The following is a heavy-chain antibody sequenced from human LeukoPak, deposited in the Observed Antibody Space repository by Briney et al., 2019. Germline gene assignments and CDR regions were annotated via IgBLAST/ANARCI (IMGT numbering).Heavy chain of an antibody. Sequence: SETLSLTCTVSGGSISSYYWSWIRQPPGKGLEWIGYIYYSGSTNYNPSLKSRVTISVDTSKNQFSLKLSSATAADTAVYYCARASRYYYEDYWGQGTLVTVSS. CDR2: IYYSGST. CDR1: GGSISSYY. J-gene: IGHJ4*02. CDR3: ARASRYYYEDY. V-gene: IGHV4-59*01. D-gene: IGHD3-22*01.